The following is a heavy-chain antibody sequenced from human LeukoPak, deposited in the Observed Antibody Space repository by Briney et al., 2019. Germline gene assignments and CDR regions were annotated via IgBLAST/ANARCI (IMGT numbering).Heavy chain of an antibody. J-gene: IGHJ6*03. CDR2: ISAYNGNT. V-gene: IGHV1-18*01. D-gene: IGHD2-2*01. CDR1: GYTFSTYG. CDR3: ARGVIVVEPAARNYYYYYMDV. Sequence: GASVKVSCKASGYTFSTYGISWVRQAPGQGLEWMGWISAYNGNTNYAQKLQGRVTMTTDTSTSTAYMELRRLRSDDTAVYYCARGVIVVEPAARNYYYYYMDVWGKGTTVTVSS.